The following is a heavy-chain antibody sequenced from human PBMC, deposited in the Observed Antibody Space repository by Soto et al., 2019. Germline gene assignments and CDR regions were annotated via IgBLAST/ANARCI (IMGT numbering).Heavy chain of an antibody. CDR3: ARGSGWRVTYWYFDL. Sequence: ASVKVSCKASGYTFTSYYMHWVRQAPGQGLEWVGIIDPSGGSTSYAQKFQGRLTMTRDTSTSTVYMELSSLRYEDTAVYYCARGSGWRVTYWYFDLWGRGTLVTVSS. CDR2: IDPSGGST. CDR1: GYTFTSYY. V-gene: IGHV1-46*01. J-gene: IGHJ2*01. D-gene: IGHD6-19*01.